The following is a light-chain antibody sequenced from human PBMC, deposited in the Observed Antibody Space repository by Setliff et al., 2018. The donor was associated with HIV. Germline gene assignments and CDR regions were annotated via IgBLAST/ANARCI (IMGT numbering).Light chain of an antibody. J-gene: IGLJ1*01. CDR1: RSDVGGYDY. Sequence: QSVLTQPASVSGSPGQSITISCTGTRSDVGGYDYVSWYQHHPGKAPKLIIYDVSKRPSGVPDRFSASKSGNTASLTISGLQAEDESDYYCCSYSGTYTYVFGTGTKV. CDR2: DVS. V-gene: IGLV2-11*01. CDR3: CSYSGTYTYV.